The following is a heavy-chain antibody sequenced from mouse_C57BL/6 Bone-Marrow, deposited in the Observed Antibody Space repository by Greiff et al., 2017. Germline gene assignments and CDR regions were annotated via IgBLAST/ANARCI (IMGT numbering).Heavy chain of an antibody. CDR1: GYAFTNYL. CDR2: INPGSGGT. CDR3: AREVYYDYDDDAMDY. V-gene: IGHV1-54*01. D-gene: IGHD2-4*01. J-gene: IGHJ4*01. Sequence: QVQLQQSGAELVRPGTSVKVSCKASGYAFTNYLIEWVKQRPGQGLEWIGVINPGSGGTNYNEKFKGKATLTADKSSSTAYMQLSSLTSEDAAVYFGAREVYYDYDDDAMDYWGQGTSVTVSS.